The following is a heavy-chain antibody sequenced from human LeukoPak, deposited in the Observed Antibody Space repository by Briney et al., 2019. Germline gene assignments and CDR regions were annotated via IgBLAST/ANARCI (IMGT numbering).Heavy chain of an antibody. J-gene: IGHJ4*02. CDR1: GYTFTNYD. CDR2: MNPNSGNT. CDR3: ARALSPWGSYRYPLSY. V-gene: IGHV1-8*03. Sequence: ASVKVSCKASGYTFTNYDINWVRQATGQGLEWMGWMNPNSGNTGYAQKFQGRVTITRDTSISTAYMDLSSLRSEDTAVYYCARALSPWGSYRYPLSYWGQGTLVTVSS. D-gene: IGHD3-16*02.